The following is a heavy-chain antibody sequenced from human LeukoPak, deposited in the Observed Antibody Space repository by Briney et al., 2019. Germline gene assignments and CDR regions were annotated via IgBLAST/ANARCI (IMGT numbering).Heavy chain of an antibody. CDR3: AKVFLSGSS. V-gene: IGHV3-23*01. J-gene: IGHJ4*02. CDR2: ISGSGGSI. CDR1: GFIFISYA. Sequence: GWSVTLSCLSCGFIFISYAMSGVGQAPGRGVEWVSAISGSGGSIYYAGSVKGRFTISRDNSQRTLYLEMNGLRAEDTTVYYCAKVFLSGSSWGQGTLVTVSS. D-gene: IGHD1-26*01.